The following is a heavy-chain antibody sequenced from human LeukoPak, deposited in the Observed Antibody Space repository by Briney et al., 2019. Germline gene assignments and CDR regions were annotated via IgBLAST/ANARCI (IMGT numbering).Heavy chain of an antibody. V-gene: IGHV1-18*01. CDR3: ARDGGLLWFGEPRHFDY. CDR2: ISAYNGNT. CDR1: GYTFTSYG. Sequence: GASVKVSCKASGYTFTSYGISWVRQAPGQGLEWMGWISAYNGNTNYAQKLQGRVTMTTDTSTSTAYMELRSLRSDDTAVYYCARDGGLLWFGEPRHFDYWGQGTLVTASS. D-gene: IGHD3-10*01. J-gene: IGHJ4*02.